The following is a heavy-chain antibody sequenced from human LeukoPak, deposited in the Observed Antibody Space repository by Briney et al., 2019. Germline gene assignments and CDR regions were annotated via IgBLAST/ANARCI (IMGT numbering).Heavy chain of an antibody. D-gene: IGHD2/OR15-2a*01. J-gene: IGHJ4*02. CDR2: IRSKANSCAT. V-gene: IGHV3-73*01. CDR1: GFTFSGSA. CDR3: TRPYYAEPEDY. Sequence: GGSLRLSCAASGFTFSGSAMHWVRQASGKGLEWVGRIRSKANSCATAYASSVKGRFTISRDDSKNTAYLQMNSLKTEDTAVYYCTRPYYAEPEDYWGQGTLVTVSS.